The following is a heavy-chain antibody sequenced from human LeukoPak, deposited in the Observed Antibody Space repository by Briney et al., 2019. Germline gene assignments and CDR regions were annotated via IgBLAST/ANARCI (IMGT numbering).Heavy chain of an antibody. CDR1: GFTFSSYA. V-gene: IGHV3-23*01. CDR2: ISASGVDT. J-gene: IGHJ3*01. Sequence: GGSLRLSCAASGFTFSSYAMTWVRQAPGKGLEWVSAISASGVDTYYPDSVKGRFTISRDNSKNTLYLHMSSLRAEDTAVYFCGKRPRDSSGYYLGAFDGWGQGTTVTVSS. D-gene: IGHD3-22*01. CDR3: GKRPRDSSGYYLGAFDG.